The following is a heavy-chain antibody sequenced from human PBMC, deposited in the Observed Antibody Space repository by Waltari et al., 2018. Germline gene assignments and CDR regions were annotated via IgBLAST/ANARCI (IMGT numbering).Heavy chain of an antibody. CDR2: INQDGREK. CDR1: GFTLSTRW. CDR3: AMAAGTLY. Sequence: EVQLVESGGGWVKPGGSLRFSCAASGFTLSTRWMSWVRQAPGKGLEWVANINQDGREKYYVDSMKGRVTISRDNAKNSLFLQMDSLRAEDTAVYFCAMAAGTLYWGQGTLVTVSS. J-gene: IGHJ4*02. D-gene: IGHD6-13*01. V-gene: IGHV3-7*01.